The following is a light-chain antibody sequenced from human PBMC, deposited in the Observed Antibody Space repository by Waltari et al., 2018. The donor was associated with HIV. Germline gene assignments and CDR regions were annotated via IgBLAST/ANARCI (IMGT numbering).Light chain of an antibody. CDR3: QAWDSNSGV. CDR1: TLGDKY. V-gene: IGLV3-1*01. Sequence: SYELTQPPSVSVSPGQTASITCSGDTLGDKYAYWYQQKPGQSPVLVIYGDTNRPSGIPDRFSGSNPGNTATLTISGTHARDEADYYCQAWDSNSGVFGGGTKLTVL. CDR2: GDT. J-gene: IGLJ2*01.